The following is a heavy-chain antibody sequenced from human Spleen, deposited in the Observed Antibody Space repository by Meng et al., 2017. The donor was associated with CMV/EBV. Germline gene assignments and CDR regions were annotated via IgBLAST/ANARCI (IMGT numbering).Heavy chain of an antibody. D-gene: IGHD1-7*01. Sequence: GESLKISCKASGYTFTGYFVHWLRQAPGQGLEWMGWINPNSGGTNYAQKFQGRVTLTRDTSISTAYMELSRLRSDDTAVYYCARAHRGELELVWGRGTLVTVSS. CDR2: INPNSGGT. CDR3: ARAHRGELELV. J-gene: IGHJ4*02. V-gene: IGHV1-2*02. CDR1: GYTFTGYF.